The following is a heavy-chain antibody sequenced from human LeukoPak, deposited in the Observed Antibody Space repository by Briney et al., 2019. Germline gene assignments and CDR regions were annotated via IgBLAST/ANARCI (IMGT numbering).Heavy chain of an antibody. J-gene: IGHJ3*02. CDR1: GFTVSSNY. CDR3: ASPKEYGDYVDNAFDI. V-gene: IGHV3-21*01. CDR2: ISSSSSYI. D-gene: IGHD4-17*01. Sequence: GGSLRLSCAASGFTVSSNYMSWVRQAPGKGLEWVSSISSSSSYIYYADSVKGRFTISRDNAKNSLYLQMNSLRAEDTAVYYCASPKEYGDYVDNAFDIWGQGTMVTVSS.